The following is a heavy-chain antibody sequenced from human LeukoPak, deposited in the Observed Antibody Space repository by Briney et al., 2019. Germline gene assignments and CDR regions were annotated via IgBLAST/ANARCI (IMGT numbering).Heavy chain of an antibody. J-gene: IGHJ6*04. D-gene: IGHD6-13*01. CDR2: ISSSGSTI. CDR1: GFTFSGYE. V-gene: IGHV3-48*03. CDR3: ARGYSSSLYYYYGMDV. Sequence: GGSLRLSCAAPGFTFSGYEMNWVRQAPGKGLEGVSYISSSGSTIYYADSVKGRFTISRDNAKNSLYLQMNSLRAEDTAVYYCARGYSSSLYYYYGMDVWGKGTTVTVSS.